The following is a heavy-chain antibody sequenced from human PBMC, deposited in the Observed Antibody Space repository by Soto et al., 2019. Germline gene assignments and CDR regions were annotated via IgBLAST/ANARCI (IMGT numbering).Heavy chain of an antibody. CDR2: IYYSGST. CDR3: AGDYYYGSGTYYNAWFDP. D-gene: IGHD3-10*01. J-gene: IGHJ5*02. V-gene: IGHV4-61*08. CDR1: GGSVSSGDYY. Sequence: SETLSLTCTVSGGSVSSGDYYWSWIRQPPGKGLEWIGCIYYSGSTNYNPSLKSRVTISLDTSKNQFSLRLSSVTAADTAVHYCAGDYYYGSGTYYNAWFDPWGQGTLVTVSS.